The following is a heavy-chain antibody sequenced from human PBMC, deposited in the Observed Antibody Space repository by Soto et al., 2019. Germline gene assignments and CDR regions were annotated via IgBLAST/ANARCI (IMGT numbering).Heavy chain of an antibody. CDR3: ARGPITQTSFIDH. V-gene: IGHV3-30-3*01. J-gene: IGHJ4*02. CDR2: ISYDGGNQ. Sequence: GGSLRLACEASGFTFSSYPMHWVRQAPGKGLEWVTVISYDGGNQYYADSVKGRFTISRDNSKDTLYLQMHSLRSDDTAVYFCARGPITQTSFIDHWGQGTLVTVSS. D-gene: IGHD1-20*01. CDR1: GFTFSSYP.